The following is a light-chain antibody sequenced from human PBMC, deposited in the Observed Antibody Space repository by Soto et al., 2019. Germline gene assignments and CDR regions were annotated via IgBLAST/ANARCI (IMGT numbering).Light chain of an antibody. CDR3: PQRDSTPYT. J-gene: IGKJ2*01. V-gene: IGKV1-39*01. CDR2: DAS. Sequence: DIQMTQSPSSLSASVGDRVTITCRASQTISTYLNWYQQKPGKAPRLLIYDASSLLSGVPSRFSGSGSGTDFTLTIARLQPEDFSTYYCPQRDSTPYTFGQGTKVEIK. CDR1: QTISTY.